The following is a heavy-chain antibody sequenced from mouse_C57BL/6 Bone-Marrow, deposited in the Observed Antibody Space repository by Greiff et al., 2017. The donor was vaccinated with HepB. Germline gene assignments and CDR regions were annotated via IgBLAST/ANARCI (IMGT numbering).Heavy chain of an antibody. D-gene: IGHD1-1*02. CDR1: GYTFTDYY. Sequence: DVQLQESGPVLVKPGASVKMSCKASGYTFTDYYMNWVKQSHGKSLEWIGVINPYNGGTSYNQKFKGKATLTVDKSSSTAYMELNSLTSEDCAVYYCARYGRYFDVWGTGTTVTVSS. V-gene: IGHV1-19*01. J-gene: IGHJ1*03. CDR2: INPYNGGT. CDR3: ARYGRYFDV.